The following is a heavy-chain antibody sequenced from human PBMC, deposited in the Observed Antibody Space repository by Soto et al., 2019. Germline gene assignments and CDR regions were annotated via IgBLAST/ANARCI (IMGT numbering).Heavy chain of an antibody. D-gene: IGHD2-2*01. J-gene: IGHJ3*02. CDR2: IDPSDSYT. Sequence: GESLKISCKGSGYSFTSYWISWVRQMPGKGLEWMGRIDPSDSYTNYSPSFQGHVTISADKSISTAYLQWSSLKASDTAMYYCARHYIVVVPAVHDVFDIWGQGTMVTVSS. CDR1: GYSFTSYW. CDR3: ARHYIVVVPAVHDVFDI. V-gene: IGHV5-10-1*01.